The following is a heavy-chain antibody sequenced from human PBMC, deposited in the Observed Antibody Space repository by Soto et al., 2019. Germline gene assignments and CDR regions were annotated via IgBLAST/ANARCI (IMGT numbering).Heavy chain of an antibody. J-gene: IGHJ4*02. D-gene: IGHD2-21*01. CDR2: IKSDGSGT. Sequence: EVQLVESGGGLVQPGESLTLSCAASGFTFSSYWMHWVRQAPGKGLVWVSRIKSDGSGTYYADSVKGRLTISRDNARNTLYLQVNSGRVEDTAGYFCARGDGDRYEVNSYLGRLWGEGTLVTVSS. V-gene: IGHV3-74*01. CDR1: GFTFSSYW. CDR3: ARGDGDRYEVNSYLGRL.